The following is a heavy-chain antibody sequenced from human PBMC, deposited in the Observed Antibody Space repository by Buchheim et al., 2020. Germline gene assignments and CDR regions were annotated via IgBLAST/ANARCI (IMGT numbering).Heavy chain of an antibody. V-gene: IGHV4-34*01. CDR3: ARAGPLYYDFWSGYGNYYYYYGMDV. D-gene: IGHD3-3*01. J-gene: IGHJ6*02. CDR1: GGSFSGYY. CDR2: INHSGST. Sequence: QVQLQQWGAGLLKPSETLSLTCAVYGGSFSGYYWSWIRQPPGKGLEWIGEINHSGSTNYNPSLKSRVTISVDTSKNQFSLKLSSVTAADTAVYYCARAGPLYYDFWSGYGNYYYYYGMDVWGQGTT.